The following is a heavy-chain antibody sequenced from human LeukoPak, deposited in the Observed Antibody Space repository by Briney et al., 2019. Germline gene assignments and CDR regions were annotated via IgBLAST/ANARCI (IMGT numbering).Heavy chain of an antibody. CDR2: ISYDGSNK. Sequence: PGGSLRLSCAASGFTFSSYGMHWVRQAPGKGLEWVAVISYDGSNKYYADSVKGRFTISRDNSKNTLYLQMNSLRAEDTAVYYCARLGCTGTICYANYWGQGTLVTVSS. CDR1: GFTFSSYG. CDR3: ARLGCTGTICYANY. D-gene: IGHD2-2*01. J-gene: IGHJ4*02. V-gene: IGHV3-30*03.